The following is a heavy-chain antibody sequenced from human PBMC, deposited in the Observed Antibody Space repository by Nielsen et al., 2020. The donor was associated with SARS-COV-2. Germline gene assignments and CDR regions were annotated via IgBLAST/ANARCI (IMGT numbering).Heavy chain of an antibody. CDR2: INTNTGNP. CDR1: GYTFTSYA. V-gene: IGHV7-4-1*02. J-gene: IGHJ5*02. D-gene: IGHD6-13*01. Sequence: ASVKVSCKASGYTFTSYAMNWVRQAPGQGLEWMGWINTNTGNPTYAQGFTGRFVFSLDTSVSTAYLQISSLKAEDTAVYYCARGLGPSGIAARNWFDPWGQGILVTVSS. CDR3: ARGLGPSGIAARNWFDP.